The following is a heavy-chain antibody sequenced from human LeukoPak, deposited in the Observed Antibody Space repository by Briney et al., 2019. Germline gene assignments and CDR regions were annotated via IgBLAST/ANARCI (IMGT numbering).Heavy chain of an antibody. Sequence: GGSLRLSCAASGFTFSNYWMHWVRQAPGKGLVWVSRINSDGSSTTYADSVKGRFTISRDNAKNTLYLQMNSLRAEDTAVYFCARRYRSSSDNWGQGTLVAVSS. CDR2: INSDGSST. V-gene: IGHV3-74*01. CDR3: ARRYRSSSDN. D-gene: IGHD1-14*01. J-gene: IGHJ4*02. CDR1: GFTFSNYW.